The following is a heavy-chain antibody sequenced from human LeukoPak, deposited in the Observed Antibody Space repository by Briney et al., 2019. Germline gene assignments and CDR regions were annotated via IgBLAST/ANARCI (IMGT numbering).Heavy chain of an antibody. CDR1: GGSISSGGHY. V-gene: IGHV4-30-2*01. CDR2: IYHSRST. J-gene: IGHJ5*02. Sequence: SQTLSLTCTVSGGSISSGGHYWSWIRQPPGKGLEWIGYIYHSRSTYYNPSLKSRVTISVDRSKNQFSLKLSSVTAADTAVYYCARVHWNEGWFDPWGQGTLVTVSS. CDR3: ARVHWNEGWFDP. D-gene: IGHD1-1*01.